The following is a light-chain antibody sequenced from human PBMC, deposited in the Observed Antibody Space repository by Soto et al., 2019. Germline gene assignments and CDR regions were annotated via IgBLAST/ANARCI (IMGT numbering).Light chain of an antibody. V-gene: IGKV1-27*01. J-gene: IGKJ4*01. CDR3: QKYNSAPLT. CDR2: AAS. CDR1: QGITSY. Sequence: DIQMTQSPSSLSASVGDRVTITCRASQGITSYLAWYQQKPGKVPKLLIYAASTLKSGVPSRFSGSGSGTDFTLTISGLQPEDVATYYCQKYNSAPLTFGGGTKVEIK.